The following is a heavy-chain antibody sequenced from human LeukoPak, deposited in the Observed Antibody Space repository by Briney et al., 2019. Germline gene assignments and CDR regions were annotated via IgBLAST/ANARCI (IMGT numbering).Heavy chain of an antibody. CDR1: GYTFTSYD. D-gene: IGHD1-26*01. CDR3: ARGVGTTIGYYYYYMDV. J-gene: IGHJ6*03. CDR2: MNPNSGNT. Sequence: ASVKVSSKASGYTFTSYDINWVRQATGQGLEWMGWMNPNSGNTGYAQKVQGRVTMTRNTSISTAHMELSSLRSEDTAVYYGARGVGTTIGYYYYYMDVWGKGTTVTVSS. V-gene: IGHV1-8*01.